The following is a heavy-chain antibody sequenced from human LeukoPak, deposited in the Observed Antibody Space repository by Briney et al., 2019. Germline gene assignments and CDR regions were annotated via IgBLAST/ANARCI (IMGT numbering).Heavy chain of an antibody. CDR3: ARDSYYYDSSGYYD. V-gene: IGHV4-30-4*01. CDR1: GGSISSGDYY. Sequence: SQTLSLTCTVSGGSISSGDYYWSWIRQPPGKGLEWIGYIYYSGSTYYNPSLKSRVTISVDTSKNQFSLKPSSVTAADTAVYYCARDSYYYDSSGYYDWGQGTLVTVSS. J-gene: IGHJ4*02. D-gene: IGHD3-22*01. CDR2: IYYSGST.